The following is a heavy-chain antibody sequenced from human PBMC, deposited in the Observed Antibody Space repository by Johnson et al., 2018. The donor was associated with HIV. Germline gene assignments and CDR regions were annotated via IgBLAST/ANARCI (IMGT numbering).Heavy chain of an antibody. CDR3: ARDGRDLVTRGSFDV. CDR2: ISYDGSNK. D-gene: IGHD5-18*01. CDR1: GFTFSSYA. J-gene: IGHJ3*01. Sequence: QVQLVESGGGVVQPGRSLRLSCAASGFTFSSYAMHWVRQAPGKGLEWVAVISYDGSNKYYADSVKGRFTISRDNSKNFLYLQMNSLRPEGTAVYYCARDGRDLVTRGSFDVWGQGTVVTVSS. V-gene: IGHV3-30*14.